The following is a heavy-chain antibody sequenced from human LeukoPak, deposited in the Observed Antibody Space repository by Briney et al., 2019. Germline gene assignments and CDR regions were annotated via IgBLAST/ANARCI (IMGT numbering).Heavy chain of an antibody. CDR1: GFTVSTYY. V-gene: IGHV3-53*05. Sequence: GGSLRLSCAASGFTVSTYYMTWVRQAPGKGLECVSVIYSGGSTYYADSVKGRFTISRDNSKNTLYLQMNSLRAEDTAVYYCARDYSNKGGWFDPWGQGTLVTVSS. CDR2: IYSGGST. CDR3: ARDYSNKGGWFDP. J-gene: IGHJ5*02. D-gene: IGHD4-11*01.